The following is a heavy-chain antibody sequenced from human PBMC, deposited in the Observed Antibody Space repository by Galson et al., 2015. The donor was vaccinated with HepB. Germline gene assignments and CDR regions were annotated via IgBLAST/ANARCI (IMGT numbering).Heavy chain of an antibody. CDR3: ASHIVATIHDYGGNWGAFDI. V-gene: IGHV1-45*02. CDR1: GYTFTSYG. Sequence: SVKVSCKASGYTFTSYGISWVRQAPGQGLEWMGWITPFNGNTNYAQKFQDRVTITRDRSMSTAYMELSSLRSEDTAMYYCASHIVATIHDYGGNWGAFDIWGQGTMVTVSS. CDR2: ITPFNGNT. J-gene: IGHJ3*02. D-gene: IGHD4-23*01.